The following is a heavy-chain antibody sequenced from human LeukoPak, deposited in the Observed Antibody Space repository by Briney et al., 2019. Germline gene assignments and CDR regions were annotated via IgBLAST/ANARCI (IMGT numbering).Heavy chain of an antibody. J-gene: IGHJ6*03. CDR3: ARGYSYYDSSGYYVYYMDV. CDR1: GYTFTSYD. CDR2: MNPYSGNT. D-gene: IGHD3-22*01. Sequence: ASVKVSCKASGYTFTSYDINWVRQATGQGLEWMGWMNPYSGNTGYAQKFRGRVTITRNTSISTAYMELSSLRSEDTAVYYCARGYSYYDSSGYYVYYMDVWGKGTTVTVSS. V-gene: IGHV1-8*03.